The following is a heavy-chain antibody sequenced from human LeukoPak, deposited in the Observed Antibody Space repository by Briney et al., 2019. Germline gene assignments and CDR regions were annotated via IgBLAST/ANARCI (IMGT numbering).Heavy chain of an antibody. Sequence: GGSLRLSCAASGFTFSGSVMHWVRQASGKGLEWVGRIRTKPNNYATSYAASVRGRFSISRDDSKNTAYLQMDSLKTEDTAVYYCTSDTRGHFDYWGEGSLVTVSS. CDR1: GFTFSGSV. CDR2: IRTKPNNYAT. D-gene: IGHD2-2*01. CDR3: TSDTRGHFDY. J-gene: IGHJ4*02. V-gene: IGHV3-73*01.